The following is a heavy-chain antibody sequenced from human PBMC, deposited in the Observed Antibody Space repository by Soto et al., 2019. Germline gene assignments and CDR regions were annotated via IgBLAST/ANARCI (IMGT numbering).Heavy chain of an antibody. Sequence: SETLSLTCAVYGLTFSGYYWSWIRQPPGKGLEWIGEINHSGSTNYNPSLKSRVTISVDTSKNQFSLKLSSVTAADTAVYYCARGGGGYSNYLNWFDPWGQGTLVTVSS. V-gene: IGHV4-34*01. CDR2: INHSGST. CDR1: GLTFSGYY. J-gene: IGHJ5*02. D-gene: IGHD4-4*01. CDR3: ARGGGGYSNYLNWFDP.